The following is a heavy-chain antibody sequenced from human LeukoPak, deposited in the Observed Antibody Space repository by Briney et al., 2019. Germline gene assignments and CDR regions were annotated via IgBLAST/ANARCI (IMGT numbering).Heavy chain of an antibody. CDR2: IYYSGST. CDR1: GDSINSYH. D-gene: IGHD6-13*01. Sequence: KPSETLSLTCTVSGDSINSYHWSWIRQPPGKGLEWIGYIYYSGSTNYNPSLKSRVTTSVDTSKNQVSLKLSSVTAADTAVYYCAGGRFHVAPAGPGLGIWGQGTLVTVSS. J-gene: IGHJ3*02. V-gene: IGHV4-59*01. CDR3: AGGRFHVAPAGPGLGI.